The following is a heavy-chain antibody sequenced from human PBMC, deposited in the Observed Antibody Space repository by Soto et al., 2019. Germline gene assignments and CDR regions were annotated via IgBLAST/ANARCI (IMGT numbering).Heavy chain of an antibody. CDR3: GRGRSGQIVVFY. Sequence: ASVKVSCKASGYTFTGHYIHWVRQAPEQGPEWMGGIGPESGATRYAQRFQGRVTMTRDMSITTVYMELNNLSPADTAVYYCGRGRSGQIVVFYWGQGTPVTVSS. CDR2: IGPESGAT. J-gene: IGHJ4*02. D-gene: IGHD1-26*01. V-gene: IGHV1-2*02. CDR1: GYTFTGHY.